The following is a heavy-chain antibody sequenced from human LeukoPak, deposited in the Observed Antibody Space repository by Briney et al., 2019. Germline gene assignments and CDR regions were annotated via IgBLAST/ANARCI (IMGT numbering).Heavy chain of an antibody. J-gene: IGHJ4*02. CDR2: IKTDGSQT. V-gene: IGHV3-7*01. D-gene: IGHD3-3*01. Sequence: GGSLRLSCTASGFNFSTYWMTWVRQAPGKGLEWVANIKTDGSQTYYVDSVKGRFNISRDNAKNSLYLQMNSLTVDDTATYYCARGLLEWLRLETYYFDYWGQGSQVTVSS. CDR3: ARGLLEWLRLETYYFDY. CDR1: GFNFSTYW.